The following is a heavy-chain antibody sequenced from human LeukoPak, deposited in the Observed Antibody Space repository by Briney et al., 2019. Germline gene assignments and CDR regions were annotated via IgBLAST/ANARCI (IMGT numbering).Heavy chain of an antibody. CDR2: ISGSGGST. CDR3: AKDRKVVPVGDV. CDR1: GFTFSSYA. J-gene: IGHJ6*02. Sequence: SGGSLRLSCAASGFTFSSYAMSWVRPAPGKGLEWVSAISGSGGSTYYADSVKGRFTISRDNSKNTLYLQMNSLRAEDTAVYYCAKDRKVVPVGDVWGQGTTVTVSS. V-gene: IGHV3-23*01. D-gene: IGHD2-15*01.